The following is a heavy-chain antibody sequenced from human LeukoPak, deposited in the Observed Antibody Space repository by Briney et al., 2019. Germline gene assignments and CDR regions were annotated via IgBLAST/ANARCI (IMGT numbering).Heavy chain of an antibody. CDR3: ARDRYGSEIDY. J-gene: IGHJ4*02. D-gene: IGHD3-10*01. CDR1: GFTFSSYC. CDR2: INSDGSST. Sequence: GGSLRLSCAASGFTFSSYCMHWVRQAPGKGLVWVSRINSDGSSTSYADSVKGRFTISRDNAKNTLYLQMNSLRAEDTAVYYCARDRYGSEIDYWGQGTLVTVSS. V-gene: IGHV3-74*01.